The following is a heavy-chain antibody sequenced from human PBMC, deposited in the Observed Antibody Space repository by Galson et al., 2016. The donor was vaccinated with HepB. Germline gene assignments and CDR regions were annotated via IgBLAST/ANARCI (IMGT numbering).Heavy chain of an antibody. D-gene: IGHD5-24*01. CDR2: ISSRSSYI. Sequence: SLRLSCAVSGFTFTTYSMSWVRQVPGKGLEWVSSISSRSSYIYYADSVKGRVTISRDNARNSLYLEINSLRAEDTALYYCARLGAGAMPTNFERDYYYGMDFWGQGTTVTVSS. CDR1: GFTFTTYS. J-gene: IGHJ6*02. V-gene: IGHV3-21*06. CDR3: ARLGAGAMPTNFERDYYYGMDF.